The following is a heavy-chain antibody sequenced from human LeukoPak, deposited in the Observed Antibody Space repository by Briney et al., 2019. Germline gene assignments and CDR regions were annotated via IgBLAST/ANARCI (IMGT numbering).Heavy chain of an antibody. CDR1: GGSISSYY. Sequence: PSETLSLTCTVSGGSISSYYWSWIRQPPGKGLEWIGYIYYSGSTNYNPSLKSRVTISVGTSKNQFSLKLSSVTAADTAVYYCARTHYGFDYWGQGTLVTVSS. CDR3: ARTHYGFDY. CDR2: IYYSGST. J-gene: IGHJ4*02. V-gene: IGHV4-59*01. D-gene: IGHD3-10*01.